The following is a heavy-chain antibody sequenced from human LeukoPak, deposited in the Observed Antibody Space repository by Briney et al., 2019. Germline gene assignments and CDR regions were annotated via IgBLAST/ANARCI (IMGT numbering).Heavy chain of an antibody. CDR3: ARAIRGYYREVYYYGMDV. J-gene: IGHJ6*04. D-gene: IGHD3-3*01. CDR1: GGSISSYY. Sequence: SETLSLTCTVSGGSISSYYWSWIRQPPGKGLEWIGYIYYSGSTNYNPSLKSRVTISVDTSKSQFSLKLSSVTAAGTAVYYCARAIRGYYREVYYYGMDVWGKGTTVTVSS. V-gene: IGHV4-59*01. CDR2: IYYSGST.